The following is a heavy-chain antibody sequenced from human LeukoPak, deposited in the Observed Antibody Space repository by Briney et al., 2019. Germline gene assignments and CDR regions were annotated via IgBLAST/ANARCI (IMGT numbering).Heavy chain of an antibody. CDR2: INPNSGGT. Sequence: ASVKVSCTPSGYTFTGYHMHWVRQAPGQGIEWMGLINPNSGGTNDAQQFQGRVTMTRDTSISTAYMELSRLRSDDTAVYYCARDYCSSTSCLFDYWGQGTLVTASS. V-gene: IGHV1-2*06. D-gene: IGHD2-2*01. J-gene: IGHJ4*02. CDR1: GYTFTGYH. CDR3: ARDYCSSTSCLFDY.